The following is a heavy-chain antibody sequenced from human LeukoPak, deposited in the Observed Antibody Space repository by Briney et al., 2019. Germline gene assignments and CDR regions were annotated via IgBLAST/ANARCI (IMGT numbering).Heavy chain of an antibody. V-gene: IGHV1-18*01. CDR2: ISAYNGNT. CDR3: ARQLELRYYFDY. CDR1: GYTFTSYG. Sequence: GASVKLSCKASGYTFTSYGISWVRQDPGQGLEWMGWISAYNGNTNYAQKLQGRVTMTTDTSTSTAYMELRSLRSDDTAVYYCARQLELRYYFDYSGQGTLATAPS. J-gene: IGHJ4*02. D-gene: IGHD1-7*01.